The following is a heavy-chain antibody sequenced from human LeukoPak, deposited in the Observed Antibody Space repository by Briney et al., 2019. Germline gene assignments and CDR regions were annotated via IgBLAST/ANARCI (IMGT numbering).Heavy chain of an antibody. CDR2: IYYSGST. V-gene: IGHV4-59*08. CDR1: GGSISSHY. J-gene: IGHJ4*02. D-gene: IGHD5-24*01. CDR3: ARHRGGYDYFDY. Sequence: PSETLSLTCTVSGGSISSHYWSWIRQSPGKGLEWIGYIYYSGSTNYNPSLKSRVTISVDTSKNQFSLKLSSVTAADTAVYYCARHRGGYDYFDYWGQGTLVTVSS.